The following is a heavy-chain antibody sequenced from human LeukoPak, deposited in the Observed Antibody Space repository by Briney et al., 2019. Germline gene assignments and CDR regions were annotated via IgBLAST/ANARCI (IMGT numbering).Heavy chain of an antibody. CDR1: GFTFSSYG. V-gene: IGHV3-30*02. Sequence: PGGSLRLSCAASGFTFSSYGMHWVRQAPGKGLEWVAFIRYDGSTKYYADSVKGRFTISRDNSKNTLYLQMNSLRAEDTAVYYCAKTPVPYSSGWYALDYWGQGTLVTVSS. CDR3: AKTPVPYSSGWYALDY. CDR2: IRYDGSTK. J-gene: IGHJ4*02. D-gene: IGHD6-19*01.